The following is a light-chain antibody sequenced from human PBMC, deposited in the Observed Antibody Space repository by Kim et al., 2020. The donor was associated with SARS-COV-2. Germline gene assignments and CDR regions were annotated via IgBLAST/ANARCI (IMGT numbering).Light chain of an antibody. Sequence: QSVLTQPPTVSGAPGQRVTISCTGSSTNTGVGYDVHWYQQLPGTAPRLLIFSYSYRPSGVPYRFSGFKSGTSASLVITGLLAEDDADYYYHCYDSGMSGCVFGRGTQVTVL. CDR2: SYS. CDR1: STNTGVGYD. V-gene: IGLV1-40*01. CDR3: HCYDSGMSGCV. J-gene: IGLJ7*01.